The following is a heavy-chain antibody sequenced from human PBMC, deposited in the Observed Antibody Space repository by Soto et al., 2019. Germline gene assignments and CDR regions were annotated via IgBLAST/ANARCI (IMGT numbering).Heavy chain of an antibody. J-gene: IGHJ6*02. CDR3: GRQLHGESYGMDV. V-gene: IGHV3-13*01. CDR2: ITTAGDT. Sequence: EVQLVESGGGLVQPGGSLRLSCAASGFSFSNYAMHWVRQVTGKGLEWVSGITTAGDTNYPGSVKGRFTIDSKKAKNCLYLQMTSLSAGNTAVYYCGRQLHGESYGMDVLCQGTTVTVSS. CDR1: GFSFSNYA.